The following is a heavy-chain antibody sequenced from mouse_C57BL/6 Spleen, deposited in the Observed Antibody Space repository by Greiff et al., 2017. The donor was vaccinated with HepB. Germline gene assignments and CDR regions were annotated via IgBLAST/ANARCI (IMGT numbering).Heavy chain of an antibody. CDR2: IYPRSGNT. Sequence: VQLQQSGAELARPGASVKLSCKASGYTFTSYGKSWVKQRTGQGLEWIGEIYPRSGNTYYNEKFKGKATLTADKSSSTAYMELRSLTSEDSAVYFCARSLYGNYVFFDYWGQGTTLTVSS. CDR3: ARSLYGNYVFFDY. D-gene: IGHD2-1*01. CDR1: GYTFTSYG. V-gene: IGHV1-81*01. J-gene: IGHJ2*01.